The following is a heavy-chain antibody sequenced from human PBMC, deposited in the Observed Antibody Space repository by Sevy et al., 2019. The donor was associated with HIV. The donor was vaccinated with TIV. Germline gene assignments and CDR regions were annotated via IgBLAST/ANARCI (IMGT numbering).Heavy chain of an antibody. CDR1: GYTFTSYG. CDR2: ISAYNGNT. J-gene: IGHJ4*02. V-gene: IGHV1-18*01. D-gene: IGHD6-19*01. Sequence: ASVKVSCKASGYTFTSYGISWVRQAPGQGLEWMGWISAYNGNTNYAQKLQGRVTMTTDTSTSTAYMELRSLRSDDTAVYDCARDQGSRYSSGWYDYWGQGTLVTVSS. CDR3: ARDQGSRYSSGWYDY.